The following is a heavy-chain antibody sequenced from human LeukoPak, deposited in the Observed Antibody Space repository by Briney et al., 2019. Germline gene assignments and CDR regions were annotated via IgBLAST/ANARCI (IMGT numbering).Heavy chain of an antibody. CDR1: GYTFTGYY. D-gene: IGHD3-10*01. CDR2: INPNSGGT. Sequence: GASVKVSCKASGYTFTGYYMRWVRQAPGQGLEWMGWINPNSGGTNYAQKFQGRVTMTRDTSISTAYMELSRLRSDDTAVYYCARVGVLLWFGESYFDYWGQGTLVTVSS. V-gene: IGHV1-2*02. J-gene: IGHJ4*02. CDR3: ARVGVLLWFGESYFDY.